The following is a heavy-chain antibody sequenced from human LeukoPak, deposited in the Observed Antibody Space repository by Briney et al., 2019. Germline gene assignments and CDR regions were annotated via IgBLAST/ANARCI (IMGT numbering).Heavy chain of an antibody. CDR3: AKVQQLVLGLGYYYGMDV. CDR1: GFRFDDSA. Sequence: GGSLRLSCAASGFRFDDSAMHWVRQPPGKGLEWVSLISGDGDSTFYADSVRGRFTISRDKSKNSLYLQMNSLRPEDTALYYCAKVQQLVLGLGYYYGMDVWGQGTTVTVSS. CDR2: ISGDGDST. V-gene: IGHV3-43*02. D-gene: IGHD6-13*01. J-gene: IGHJ6*02.